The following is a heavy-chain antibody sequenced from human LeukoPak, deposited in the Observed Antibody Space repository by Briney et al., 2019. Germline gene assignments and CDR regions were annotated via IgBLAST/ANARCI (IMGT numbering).Heavy chain of an antibody. Sequence: MPGGSLRLSCAASGFTFSSYSMNWVRQAPGKGLEWVSSISSSSSYIYYADSVKGRFTISRDNAKNSLYLQMNSLRAEDTAGYYCARGGVGSSTNYYYMDVWGKGTTVTVSS. CDR1: GFTFSSYS. CDR2: ISSSSSYI. CDR3: ARGGVGSSTNYYYMDV. J-gene: IGHJ6*03. V-gene: IGHV3-21*01. D-gene: IGHD6-6*01.